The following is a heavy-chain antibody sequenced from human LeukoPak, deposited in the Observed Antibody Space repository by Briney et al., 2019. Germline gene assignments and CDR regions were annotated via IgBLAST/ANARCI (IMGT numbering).Heavy chain of an antibody. Sequence: SETLSLTCTVSGGSISSYYWSWLRQPPGKGLEWIGSIYHSGSTYYNPSLKSRVTISVDTSKNQFSLKLSSVTAADTAVYYCARGDRRWPKPPHAFDIWGQGTMVTVSS. CDR2: IYHSGST. D-gene: IGHD4-23*01. CDR1: GGSISSYY. J-gene: IGHJ3*02. CDR3: ARGDRRWPKPPHAFDI. V-gene: IGHV4-59*08.